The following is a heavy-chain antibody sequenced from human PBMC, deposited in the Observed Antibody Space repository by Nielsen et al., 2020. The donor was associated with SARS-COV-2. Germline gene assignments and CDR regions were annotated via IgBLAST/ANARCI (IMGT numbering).Heavy chain of an antibody. J-gene: IGHJ4*02. CDR1: EYTFTAYY. Sequence: ASVKVSCKASEYTFTAYYIHWVRQAPGQGLEWMGWFNPGSGGTKYAQKFQGRVTTTRDMSVNTAYMELSGLTSDDTAVYYCARGAQQWLADYWGQGTLVTVSS. CDR2: FNPGSGGT. V-gene: IGHV1-2*02. CDR3: ARGAQQWLADY. D-gene: IGHD6-19*01.